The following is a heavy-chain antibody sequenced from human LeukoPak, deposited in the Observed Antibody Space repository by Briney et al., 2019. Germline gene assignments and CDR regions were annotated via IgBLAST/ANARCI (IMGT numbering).Heavy chain of an antibody. CDR1: GYTFTGYY. Sequence: ASVKVSCKASGYTFTGYYMHWVRQAPGQGLEWMGWINPNSGGTNYAQKFQGRVTMTRGTSISTAYMELSRLRSDDTAVYYCARVVYYYDSSDYFDYWGQGTLVTVSS. J-gene: IGHJ4*02. V-gene: IGHV1-2*02. CDR2: INPNSGGT. CDR3: ARVVYYYDSSDYFDY. D-gene: IGHD3-22*01.